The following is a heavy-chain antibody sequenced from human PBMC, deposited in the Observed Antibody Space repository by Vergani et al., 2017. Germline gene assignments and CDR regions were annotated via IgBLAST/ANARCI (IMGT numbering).Heavy chain of an antibody. Sequence: QITLRESGPTLVKPTQTLTLTCTFSGFSLTTGGEGVGWIRQPPGKALEWLARIDWDDDKYYSTSLKTRLTISKDTSKNQVVLTMTNMDPVDTATYYCARTNWLQDFDYWGQGTLVTVSS. CDR1: GFSLTTGGEG. CDR2: IDWDDDK. V-gene: IGHV2-70*15. D-gene: IGHD5-24*01. CDR3: ARTNWLQDFDY. J-gene: IGHJ4*02.